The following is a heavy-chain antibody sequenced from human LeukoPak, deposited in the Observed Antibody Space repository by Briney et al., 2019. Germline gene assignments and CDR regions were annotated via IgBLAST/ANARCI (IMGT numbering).Heavy chain of an antibody. Sequence: ASVKVSCKASGYAFTGYYMHWVRQAPGQGLEWMGWIDPNSGVTNYAQKFQGRVILTRDTSITTAYMELSSLRSDDTAVYSCARETTGTGTGYFDPWGQGTLVTVSS. CDR2: IDPNSGVT. V-gene: IGHV1-2*02. J-gene: IGHJ5*02. CDR3: ARETTGTGTGYFDP. D-gene: IGHD1-1*01. CDR1: GYAFTGYY.